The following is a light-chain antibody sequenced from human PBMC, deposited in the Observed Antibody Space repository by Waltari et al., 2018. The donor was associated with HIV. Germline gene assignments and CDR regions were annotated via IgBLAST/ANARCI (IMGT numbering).Light chain of an antibody. CDR3: QQYNSYSWT. J-gene: IGKJ1*01. CDR2: KAS. CDR1: QSISNW. Sequence: DIQMTQSHSTLSASVGDRVTITCRASQSISNWLAWYQQKPGKAPKHLIYKASSLESGVPSRFSGSGSGTEFTLTISSLQPDDFVTYYCQQYNSYSWTFGQGTKVEIK. V-gene: IGKV1-5*03.